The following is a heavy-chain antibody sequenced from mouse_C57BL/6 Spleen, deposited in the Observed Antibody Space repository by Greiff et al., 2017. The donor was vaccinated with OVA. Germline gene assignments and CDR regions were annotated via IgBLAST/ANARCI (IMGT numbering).Heavy chain of an antibody. CDR3: ARSGFITTVVGYFDV. CDR1: GYTFTSYW. D-gene: IGHD1-1*01. Sequence: QVQLQQSGAELVKPGASVKLSCKASGYTFTSYWMQWVKQRPGQGLEWIGEIDPSDSYTNYNQKFKGKATLTVDTSSSTAYMQLSSLTSEDSAVYYCARSGFITTVVGYFDVWGTGTTVTVSS. V-gene: IGHV1-50*01. CDR2: IDPSDSYT. J-gene: IGHJ1*03.